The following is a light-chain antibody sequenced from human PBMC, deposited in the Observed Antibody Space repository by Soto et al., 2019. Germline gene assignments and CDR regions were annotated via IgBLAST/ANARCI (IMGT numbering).Light chain of an antibody. Sequence: DIQMTQSPSSLSASVGDRVTLTCRVSQDIKDHLGWYQQKPGKAPKSLIYVASRLQSGVPPRFSGSGSGTEFTLTISSLQPEDLAAYFCLQHNSDPWTFGQGTKVEL. CDR2: VAS. CDR3: LQHNSDPWT. J-gene: IGKJ1*01. V-gene: IGKV1-17*01. CDR1: QDIKDH.